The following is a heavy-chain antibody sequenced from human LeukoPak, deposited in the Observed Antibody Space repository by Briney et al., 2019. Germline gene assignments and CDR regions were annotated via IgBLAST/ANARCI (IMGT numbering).Heavy chain of an antibody. D-gene: IGHD5-18*01. J-gene: IGHJ4*02. CDR3: ARDAVDTAMNLDY. Sequence: GGSLRLSCAASGFTFSSYSMNWVRQAPGKGLEWVSSISSSSSYIYYADSVKGRFTISRDNAKNSLYLQMNSLRAEDTAVYYCARDAVDTAMNLDYWGQGTLVTVSS. CDR2: ISSSSSYI. V-gene: IGHV3-21*01. CDR1: GFTFSSYS.